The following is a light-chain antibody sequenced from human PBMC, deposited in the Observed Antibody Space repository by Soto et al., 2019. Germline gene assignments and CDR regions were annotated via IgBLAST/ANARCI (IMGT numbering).Light chain of an antibody. CDR2: GVS. CDR1: LSVSSSY. Sequence: EIVLRQSPGTMCLSXGERGTLASRASLSVSSSYLAWSQQKPGQAPRLXXYGVSSRATGIPDRFSGSGSGTDFTLTISRLEPEDFAVYYCQQYDSSPKTFGQGTKVDIK. V-gene: IGKV3-20*01. J-gene: IGKJ1*01. CDR3: QQYDSSPKT.